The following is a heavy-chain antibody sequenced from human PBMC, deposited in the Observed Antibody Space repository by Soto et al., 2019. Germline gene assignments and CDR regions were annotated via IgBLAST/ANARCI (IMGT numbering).Heavy chain of an antibody. CDR1: GGSVSSGSYY. CDR2: VFYNGST. V-gene: IGHV4-61*01. CDR3: ARDFCGGDCSDDYYYYAMDV. J-gene: IGHJ6*04. Sequence: SETLSLTCCVSGGSVSSGSYYWSWIRQPPGKGLEWIGYVFYNGSTNYNPSLRSRVSISVDTSKNQFSLKLRSLTAADTAVYYCARDFCGGDCSDDYYYYAMDVWGKGTTGTVSS. D-gene: IGHD2-21*02.